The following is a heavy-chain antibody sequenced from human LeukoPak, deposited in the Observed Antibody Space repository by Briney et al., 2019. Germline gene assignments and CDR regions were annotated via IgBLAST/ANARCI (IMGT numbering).Heavy chain of an antibody. CDR3: ARDWYDSSGYIALGY. J-gene: IGHJ4*02. CDR1: EYTFTGYY. CDR2: INPNSGGT. V-gene: IGHV1-2*06. D-gene: IGHD3-22*01. Sequence: ASVKVSCKASEYTFTGYYMHWVRQAPGQGLEWMGRINPNSGGTNYAQKFQGRVTMTRDTSISTAYMELSRLRSDDTAVYYCARDWYDSSGYIALGYWGQGTLVTVSS.